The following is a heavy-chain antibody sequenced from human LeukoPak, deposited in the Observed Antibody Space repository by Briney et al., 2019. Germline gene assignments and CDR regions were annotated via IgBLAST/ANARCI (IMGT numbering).Heavy chain of an antibody. CDR1: GFTFSSYG. CDR3: AKDSPKWLVRGEFDY. D-gene: IGHD6-19*01. CDR2: ISYDGSNK. J-gene: IGHJ4*02. Sequence: GGSLRLSCAASGFTFSSYGMHWVRQAPGKGLEWVAVISYDGSNKYYADSVKGRFTISRDNSKNTLYLQMNSLRAEDTAVYYCAKDSPKWLVRGEFDYWGQGTLVTVSS. V-gene: IGHV3-30*18.